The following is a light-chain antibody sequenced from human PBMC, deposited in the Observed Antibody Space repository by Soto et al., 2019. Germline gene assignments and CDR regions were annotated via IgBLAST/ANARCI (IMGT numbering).Light chain of an antibody. V-gene: IGLV2-14*01. Sequence: QSGLTQPASVSGSPGQSITISCTGVISDIGAYKYVAWYQQHPDKAPKLMIYDVTYRPSGVSNRFSGSKSGNTASLTISELQAEDEADYYCSSYTSTNTVIFGGGTQLTVL. J-gene: IGLJ2*01. CDR3: SSYTSTNTVI. CDR1: ISDIGAYKY. CDR2: DVT.